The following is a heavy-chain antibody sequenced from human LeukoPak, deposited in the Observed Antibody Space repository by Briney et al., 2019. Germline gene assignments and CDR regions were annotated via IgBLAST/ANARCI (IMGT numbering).Heavy chain of an antibody. V-gene: IGHV3-23*01. CDR3: AKDEGPISIDY. CDR2: ISGSGGST. J-gene: IGHJ4*02. D-gene: IGHD2-21*01. Sequence: GGSLRLSCAASGFTFSSYSMSWVRQAAGKGLEWVSAISGSGGSTYYADSVKGRFTISRDNSKNTLYLQMNSLRAEDTAVYYCAKDEGPISIDYWGQGTLVTVSS. CDR1: GFTFSSYS.